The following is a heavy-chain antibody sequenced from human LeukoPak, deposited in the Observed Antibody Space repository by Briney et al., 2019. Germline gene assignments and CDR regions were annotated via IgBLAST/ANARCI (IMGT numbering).Heavy chain of an antibody. CDR1: GFTFSDHY. D-gene: IGHD1-26*01. J-gene: IGHJ4*02. CDR2: MNQDGSEK. Sequence: QSGGSLRLSCAASGFTFSDHYMDWVRQAPGKGLEWVANMNQDGSEKYYVDSVKGRFTISRDNAKNSLYLQMNNLRAEDTAVYYCARRGELLRPADYWGQGALVTVSS. CDR3: ARRGELLRPADY. V-gene: IGHV3-7*01.